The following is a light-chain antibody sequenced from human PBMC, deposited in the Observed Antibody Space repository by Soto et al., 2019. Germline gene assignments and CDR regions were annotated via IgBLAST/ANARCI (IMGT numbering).Light chain of an antibody. J-gene: IGLJ1*01. CDR2: EVY. Sequence: QSVLTQPPSASGSPGQSVTISCTGTSSDVGGYNYVSWYQHHPGKAPKLIIYEVYKRSSGVPDRFSGSKSGNTAAPTVSGLQAEDEADYYCSSYVGTNSYVFGTGTKVTVL. CDR1: SSDVGGYNY. V-gene: IGLV2-8*01. CDR3: SSYVGTNSYV.